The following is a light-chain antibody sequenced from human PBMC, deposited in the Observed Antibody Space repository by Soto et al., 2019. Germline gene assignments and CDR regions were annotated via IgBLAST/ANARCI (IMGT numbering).Light chain of an antibody. CDR2: DVS. V-gene: IGLV2-14*01. J-gene: IGLJ1*01. CDR3: SSYTSSSTHYV. CDR1: SSDVGGYNY. Sequence: QSALTQPASVSGSPGQSITISCTGTSSDVGGYNYVSWYQQHPRKAPKLMIYDVSNRPSGVSNRFSGSKSGNTASLTISGLQAEDEADYYCSSYTSSSTHYVFGTGTKLTVL.